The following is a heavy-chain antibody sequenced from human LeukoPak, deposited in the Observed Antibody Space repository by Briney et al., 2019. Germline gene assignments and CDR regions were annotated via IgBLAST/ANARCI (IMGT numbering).Heavy chain of an antibody. J-gene: IGHJ4*02. CDR3: ASQVVPAANY. Sequence: GGSLRLSCTASGFTFSSYSMNWVRQVPGKGLEWVSYISSSSSTIYYAGSVKGRFTISRDNAKNSLYLQMNSLRAEDTAVYYCASQVVPAANYWGQGTLVTVSS. CDR2: ISSSSSTI. CDR1: GFTFSSYS. V-gene: IGHV3-48*01. D-gene: IGHD2-2*01.